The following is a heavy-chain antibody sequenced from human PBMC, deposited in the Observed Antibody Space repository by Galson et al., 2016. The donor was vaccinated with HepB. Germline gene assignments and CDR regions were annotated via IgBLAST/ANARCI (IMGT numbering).Heavy chain of an antibody. D-gene: IGHD3-9*01. V-gene: IGHV3-30*19. CDR2: ISSDGSNK. CDR1: GFTFSSHG. J-gene: IGHJ6*02. Sequence: SLRLSCAASGFTFSSHGMHWVRQAPGKGLEWVTVISSDGSNKIYTDSVKGRFTITRDNSKNTMYLQMNSLRVEDTAVYYCTRSYYDILTGGIQYYYYGMDVWGQGTTVTVSS. CDR3: TRSYYDILTGGIQYYYYGMDV.